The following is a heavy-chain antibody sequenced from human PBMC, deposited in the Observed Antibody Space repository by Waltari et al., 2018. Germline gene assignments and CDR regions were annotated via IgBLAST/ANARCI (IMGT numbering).Heavy chain of an antibody. Sequence: QVQLVQSGAEVKRPGASVKVYCKVSGYTLTELSMHWVRQAPGKGLEWMGGFDPEDGETIYAQKFQGRVTMTEDTSTDTAYMELSSLRSEDTAVYYCATAAPGSYYVQWFDPWGQGTLVTVSS. CDR2: FDPEDGET. CDR3: ATAAPGSYYVQWFDP. D-gene: IGHD1-26*01. V-gene: IGHV1-24*01. CDR1: GYTLTELS. J-gene: IGHJ5*02.